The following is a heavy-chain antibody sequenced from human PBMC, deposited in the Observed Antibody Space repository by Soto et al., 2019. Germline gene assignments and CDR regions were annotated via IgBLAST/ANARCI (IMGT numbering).Heavy chain of an antibody. J-gene: IGHJ2*01. CDR1: GGSISSYY. D-gene: IGHD3-10*02. CDR3: ARKLVRPRDWYFDL. CDR2: IYYSGST. Sequence: QVPLQESGPGLVKPSETLSLTCTVSGGSISSYYWSWIRQPPGKGLEWIGYIYYSGSTNYNPSLTSSVTISVDTSKNQCSLKLSPVTAADTAVYYCARKLVRPRDWYFDLWGRGTLVTVSS. V-gene: IGHV4-59*01.